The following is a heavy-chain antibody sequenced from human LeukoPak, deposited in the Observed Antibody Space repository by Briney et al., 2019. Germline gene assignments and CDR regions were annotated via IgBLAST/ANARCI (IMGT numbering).Heavy chain of an antibody. CDR3: ATYRQVLLPFES. CDR2: IFPSGGEI. V-gene: IGHV3-23*01. J-gene: IGHJ4*02. CDR1: GFTFSTFA. D-gene: IGHD5-18*01. Sequence: GWSLRLSCAASGFTFSTFAMIWVRQPPGKGLEWVSSIFPSGGEIHYADSVRGRFTISRDNSKSILSLQMKSLRAEDTAVYYCATYRQVLLPFESWGQGTLVTVSS.